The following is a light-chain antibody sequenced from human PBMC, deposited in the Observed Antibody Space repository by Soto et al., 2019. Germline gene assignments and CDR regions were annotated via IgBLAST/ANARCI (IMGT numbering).Light chain of an antibody. CDR2: VAS. CDR1: QSISSY. Sequence: DIQMTQSPSSLSASVGDRVTITCRASQSISSYLSWYQQKPGKAPKLLINVASTLQSGVPSRFSGSGSGTEFTLTISGLQAEDFATYYCLQHNSYPPTFGPVT. CDR3: LQHNSYPPT. J-gene: IGKJ1*01. V-gene: IGKV1-17*01.